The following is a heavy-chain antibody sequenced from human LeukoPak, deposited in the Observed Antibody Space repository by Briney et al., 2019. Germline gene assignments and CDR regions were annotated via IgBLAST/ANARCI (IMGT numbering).Heavy chain of an antibody. V-gene: IGHV4-59*01. CDR2: IYYSGST. D-gene: IGHD3-10*01. Sequence: SETLSLTCTVSGGSISSYYWNWVRQPPGKGLEWIGFIYYSGSTNYNPSLKSRVTISLDTSKNQFSLKLSSVTAADTAVYYCARVGDYYGSGSYSAYFDYWGQGILVTVSS. J-gene: IGHJ4*02. CDR3: ARVGDYYGSGSYSAYFDY. CDR1: GGSISSYY.